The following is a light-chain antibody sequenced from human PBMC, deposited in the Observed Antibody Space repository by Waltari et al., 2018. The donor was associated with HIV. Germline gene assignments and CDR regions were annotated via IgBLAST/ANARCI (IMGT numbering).Light chain of an antibody. CDR3: AAWDDSLL. CDR1: SSNIGSKY. CDR2: MNK. V-gene: IGLV1-47*01. J-gene: IGLJ2*01. Sequence: QSVLTQPPSASGTPGQRVTISCSGSSSNIGSKYVYWYQQLPGTAPKLLIYMNKQRPSGVPDRFSGSKSGTSASLAISGVRSEDEADYYCAAWDDSLLFGGGTKLTVL.